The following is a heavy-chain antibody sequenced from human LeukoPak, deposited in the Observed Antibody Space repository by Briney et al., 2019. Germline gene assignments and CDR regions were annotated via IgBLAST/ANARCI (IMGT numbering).Heavy chain of an antibody. CDR2: INPNSGGT. Sequence: ASVKVSCKASGYTFTGYYMHWVRQAPGQRLEWMGWINPNSGGTNYAQKFQGRVTMTRDTSISTAYMELSRLRSDDTAVYYCARSWTPIAAAGTGYWGQGTLVTVSS. CDR3: ARSWTPIAAAGTGY. CDR1: GYTFTGYY. D-gene: IGHD6-13*01. J-gene: IGHJ4*02. V-gene: IGHV1-2*02.